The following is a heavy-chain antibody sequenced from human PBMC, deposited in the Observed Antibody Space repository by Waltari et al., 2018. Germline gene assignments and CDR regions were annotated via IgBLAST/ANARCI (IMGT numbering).Heavy chain of an antibody. CDR3: VRLEDCSGPGGNCYGGDPFALDV. J-gene: IGHJ6*02. CDR1: GGSFNGYY. D-gene: IGHD2-15*01. V-gene: IGHV4-34*01. Sequence: GAGLLQPSETLSLTCAVNGGSFNGYYWGWIRQSPGKGLQWIGEINHAGNRNYNPSLKSRVTMLVDTARSQFSLKMSSMTAADTALYYCVRLEDCSGPGGNCYGGDPFALDVWGQGTTVTVSS. CDR2: INHAGNR.